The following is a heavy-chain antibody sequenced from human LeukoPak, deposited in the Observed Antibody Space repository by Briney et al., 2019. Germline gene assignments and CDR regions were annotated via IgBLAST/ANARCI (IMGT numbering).Heavy chain of an antibody. CDR2: FDPEDGET. CDR3: ATDWRLAVAGVLFHY. J-gene: IGHJ4*02. CDR1: GYTLTELS. V-gene: IGHV1-24*01. Sequence: ASVNVSCKVSGYTLTELSMHWVRQAPGKGLEWMGGFDPEDGETIYAQKFQGRVTMTEDTSTDTAYMELSSLRSEDTAVYYCATDWRLAVAGVLFHYWGQGTLVTVSS. D-gene: IGHD6-19*01.